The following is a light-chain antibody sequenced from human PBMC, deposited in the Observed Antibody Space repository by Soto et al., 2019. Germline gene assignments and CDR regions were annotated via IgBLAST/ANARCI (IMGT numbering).Light chain of an antibody. V-gene: IGKV1-5*03. CDR2: KAS. CDR1: QSISSW. Sequence: DIQMTQSPSTLSASVGDRVTITCRASQSISSWLAWYQQKPGKAPKLLIYKASNLDSGVSSRFSGSASGTEFTLTISSLQPDDLATYYCQQYNGYSGTFGQGTKLEIK. CDR3: QQYNGYSGT. J-gene: IGKJ2*02.